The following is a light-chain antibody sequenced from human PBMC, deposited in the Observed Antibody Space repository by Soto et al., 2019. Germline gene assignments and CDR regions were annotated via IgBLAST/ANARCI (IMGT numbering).Light chain of an antibody. V-gene: IGKV3-20*01. CDR2: GSS. Sequence: EIVLTQSPSTLSSFPVDRVTISCRSSQCISSRLAWYQHRPGQAPRLLIYGSSDRATGIPDRFSESGSGTDFTLTISSLEPEDFAVYYCQQYGSSGTFGQENKV. CDR1: QCISSR. CDR3: QQYGSSGT. J-gene: IGKJ1*01.